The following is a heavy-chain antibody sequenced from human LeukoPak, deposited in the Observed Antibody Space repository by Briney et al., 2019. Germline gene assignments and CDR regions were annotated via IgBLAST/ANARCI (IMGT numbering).Heavy chain of an antibody. CDR1: GFDFTNYC. CDR3: ASWAGTTQSDSWSGPFDY. CDR2: IRQNGLET. Sequence: GGSLRLSCTTSGFDFTNYCMTWVRQAPGKGLEWVATIRQNGLETTYLVSVKGRFTISRDNAKNSLYLQMSSLRVEDTAVYYCASWAGTTQSDSWSGPFDYWGQGTLVTVSS. D-gene: IGHD3-3*01. J-gene: IGHJ4*02. V-gene: IGHV3-7*01.